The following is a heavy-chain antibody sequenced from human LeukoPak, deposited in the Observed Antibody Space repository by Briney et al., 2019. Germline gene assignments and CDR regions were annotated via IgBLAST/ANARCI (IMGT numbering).Heavy chain of an antibody. CDR1: GGSISRSSYY. V-gene: IGHV4-39*01. J-gene: IGHJ4*02. D-gene: IGHD3-10*01. CDR3: ATLQHYYGSGSY. Sequence: PSETLSLTCTVSGGSISRSSYYWGWIRQPPGKGLEWIGSIYYSGSTYYNPSLKSRVTISVDTSKNQFSLKLSSVTAADTAVYYCATLQHYYGSGSYWGQGTLVTVSS. CDR2: IYYSGST.